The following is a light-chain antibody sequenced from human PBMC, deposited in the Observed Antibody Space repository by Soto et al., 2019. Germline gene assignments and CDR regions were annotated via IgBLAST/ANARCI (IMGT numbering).Light chain of an antibody. J-gene: IGLJ1*01. CDR2: EVS. Sequence: QSALTQSASVSGSPGQSITISCTGTSSDVGGYNYVSWYQQHPGKAPKLMIYEVSNRPSGVSNRFSGSKSGNTASLTISGLQAEDEADYYCSSYRSSSTPFIFGTGTKVTVL. CDR3: SSYRSSSTPFI. CDR1: SSDVGGYNY. V-gene: IGLV2-14*01.